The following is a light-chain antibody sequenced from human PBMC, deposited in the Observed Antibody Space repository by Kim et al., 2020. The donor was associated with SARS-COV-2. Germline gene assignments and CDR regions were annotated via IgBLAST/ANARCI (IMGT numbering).Light chain of an antibody. J-gene: IGKJ5*01. CDR1: QSVSSN. Sequence: VSPGERATLSCRASQSVSSNLAWYQQKPGQAPRLLIYGASTRATGIPARFSGSGSGTEFTLTISSLQSEDFAVYYCQQYNNWPFGFGQGTRLEIK. CDR2: GAS. CDR3: QQYNNWPFG. V-gene: IGKV3-15*01.